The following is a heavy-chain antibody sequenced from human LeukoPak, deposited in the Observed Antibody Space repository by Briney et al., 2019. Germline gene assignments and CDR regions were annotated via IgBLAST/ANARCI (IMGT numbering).Heavy chain of an antibody. J-gene: IGHJ4*02. D-gene: IGHD3-10*01. CDR2: IYHSGTT. CDR1: GGSISSYC. V-gene: IGHV4-38-2*02. CDR3: ARDQDYYGSGSYWNY. Sequence: SETLSLTCTVSGGSISSYCWGWIRQPPGKGLEWIGSIYHSGTTYYNPSLKSRVTISVDTSKNQFSLKLTSVTAADTAVYYCARDQDYYGSGSYWNYWGQGTLVTVSS.